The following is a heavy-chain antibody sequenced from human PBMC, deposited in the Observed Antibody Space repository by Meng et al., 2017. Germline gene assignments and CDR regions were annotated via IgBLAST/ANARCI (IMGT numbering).Heavy chain of an antibody. CDR3: ARGVLLFYGSMSLYYYGMDV. V-gene: IGHV4-61*01. CDR1: GGSVSSGSYY. Sequence: SETLSLTCTVSGGSVSSGSYYWSWIRQPPGKGLEWIGYIYYSGSTNYNPSLKSRVTISVDTSKNQFSLKLSSVTAADTAVYYCARGVLLFYGSMSLYYYGMDVWGQGTTVTVSS. J-gene: IGHJ6*02. D-gene: IGHD4-23*01. CDR2: IYYSGST.